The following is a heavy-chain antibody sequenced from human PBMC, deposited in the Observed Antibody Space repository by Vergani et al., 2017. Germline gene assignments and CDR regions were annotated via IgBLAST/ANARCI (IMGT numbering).Heavy chain of an antibody. J-gene: IGHJ4*02. CDR2: LCPSGST. D-gene: IGHD7-27*01. Sequence: QVQMQESGPGLVKTSETLSLTCSASGAPISYWCWSWLRQPAGKGLEWIGRLCPSGSTNYKPSLKGRVTMSIDTSKNQFSLKLTSVTAADTAVYYCATGAGPFDILGQGTLVTVSS. CDR3: ATGAGPFDI. CDR1: GAPISYWC. V-gene: IGHV4-4*07.